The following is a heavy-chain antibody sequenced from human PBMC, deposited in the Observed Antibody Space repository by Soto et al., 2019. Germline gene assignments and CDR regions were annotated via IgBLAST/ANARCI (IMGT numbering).Heavy chain of an antibody. V-gene: IGHV3-9*01. CDR2: ISWNSGSI. CDR1: GFTFDDYA. J-gene: IGHJ3*02. D-gene: IGHD6-13*01. Sequence: EVQLVESGGGLVQPGRSLRLSCAASGFTFDDYAMHWVRQAPGKGLEWVSGISWNSGSIGYADSVKGRFTISRDNAKNSLYLKMNRLRSEDTALYYCAKDISSSRPLSDAFEIWGQGTMVTVSS. CDR3: AKDISSSRPLSDAFEI.